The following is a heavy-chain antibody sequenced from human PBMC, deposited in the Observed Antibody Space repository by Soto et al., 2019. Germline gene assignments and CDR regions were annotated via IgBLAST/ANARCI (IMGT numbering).Heavy chain of an antibody. CDR3: ARGVGSSPPRY. CDR2: VYDNGRP. V-gene: IGHV4-59*01. CDR1: DYSISVYY. Sequence: SETLSLTCAVSDYSISVYYWSWIRQSPRQGLEWIGYVYDNGRPCYSPSLKSRVTISADTSKNQISLKLTSATAADTAVYYCARGVGSSPPRYWGRGTLVTVSS. D-gene: IGHD3-9*01. J-gene: IGHJ4*02.